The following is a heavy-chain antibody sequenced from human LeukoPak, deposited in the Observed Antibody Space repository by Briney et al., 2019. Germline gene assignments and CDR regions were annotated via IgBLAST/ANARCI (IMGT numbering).Heavy chain of an antibody. D-gene: IGHD4-17*01. Sequence: GGSLRLSCADFCFTFSSNSMDWGRQATGEGLEWVSSISGRSNYIYYADSVKGRFTISRDNAKNSLYLQKNSRRAEDTAVYYCARKSDYYGDYALGWGQGTMVTVSS. J-gene: IGHJ3*01. CDR1: CFTFSSNS. CDR3: ARKSDYYGDYALG. CDR2: ISGRSNYI. V-gene: IGHV3-21*01.